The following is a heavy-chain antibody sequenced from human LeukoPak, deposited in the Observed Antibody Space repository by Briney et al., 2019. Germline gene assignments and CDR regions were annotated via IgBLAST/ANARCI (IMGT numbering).Heavy chain of an antibody. CDR3: AKDTSGRGSYDFGDY. J-gene: IGHJ4*02. CDR2: VSGSGGST. CDR1: GFTFSSYA. D-gene: IGHD3-16*01. Sequence: GGSLRLSCAASGFTFSSYAMTWVRQAPGKGLEWVSSVSGSGGSTYYADSVKGRFTISRDNSRNTLYLQMNSLRTEDTAVYYCAKDTSGRGSYDFGDYWGQGTLVTVSS. V-gene: IGHV3-23*01.